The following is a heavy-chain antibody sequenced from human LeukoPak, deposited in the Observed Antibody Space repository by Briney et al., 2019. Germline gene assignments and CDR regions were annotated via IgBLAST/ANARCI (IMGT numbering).Heavy chain of an antibody. J-gene: IGHJ4*02. V-gene: IGHV3-74*01. Sequence: GGSLRLSCAASGFTFSSYWMHWVRQAPGKGLVWVSRIKSDGSSTTYADSVKGRFTIPRDNSKNTLYLQMNSLRAEDTAVYYCAKGTYGSGTYGAHDYWGQGTLVTVSS. CDR1: GFTFSSYW. CDR2: IKSDGSST. D-gene: IGHD3-10*01. CDR3: AKGTYGSGTYGAHDY.